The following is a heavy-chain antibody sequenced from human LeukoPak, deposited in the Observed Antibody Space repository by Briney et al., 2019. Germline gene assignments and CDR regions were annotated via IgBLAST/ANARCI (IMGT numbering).Heavy chain of an antibody. CDR3: ARAPTYYDILTGP. V-gene: IGHV1-3*01. Sequence: ASVKVSCKASGYTFTSYAMHGVRQAPGQRLEWMGWINAGNGNTKYSQKFQGRVTITRDTSASTAYMELSSLRSEDTAVYYCARAPTYYDILTGPWGQGTLVTVSS. CDR2: INAGNGNT. J-gene: IGHJ4*02. D-gene: IGHD3-9*01. CDR1: GYTFTSYA.